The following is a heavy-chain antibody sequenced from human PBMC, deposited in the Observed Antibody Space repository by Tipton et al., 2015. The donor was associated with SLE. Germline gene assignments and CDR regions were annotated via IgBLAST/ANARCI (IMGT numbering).Heavy chain of an antibody. V-gene: IGHV4-59*08. J-gene: IGHJ6*04. Sequence: TLSLTCTVSCGSISSYYWSWIRQPPGKGLVWIGCVYYSGRTNYNPSLKSRVTISVDTSNNQFSLKLSSVTAADTAVYYCARQGGEWLFYYYGMDVWGKGTTVTVSS. CDR1: CGSISSYY. D-gene: IGHD3-3*01. CDR3: ARQGGEWLFYYYGMDV. CDR2: VYYSGRT.